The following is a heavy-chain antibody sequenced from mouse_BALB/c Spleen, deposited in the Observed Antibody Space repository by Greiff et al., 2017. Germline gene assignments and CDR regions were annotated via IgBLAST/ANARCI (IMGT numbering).Heavy chain of an antibody. Sequence: VMLVESGAELVRPGSSVKISCKASGYAFSSYWMNWVKQRPGQGLEWIGQIYPGDGDTNYNGKFKGKATLTADKSSSTAYMQLSSLTSEDSAVYFCARGGSLPSSWFAYWGQGTLVTVSA. CDR3: ARGGSLPSSWFAY. J-gene: IGHJ3*01. D-gene: IGHD6-5*01. V-gene: IGHV1-80*01. CDR1: GYAFSSYW. CDR2: IYPGDGDT.